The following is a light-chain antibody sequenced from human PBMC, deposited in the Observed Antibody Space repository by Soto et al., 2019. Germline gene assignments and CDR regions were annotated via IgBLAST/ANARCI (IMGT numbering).Light chain of an antibody. CDR2: AND. CDR1: SSNIGSNT. V-gene: IGLV1-44*01. J-gene: IGLJ2*01. CDR3: AAWDDSLNGLI. Sequence: QSVLTQPPSSSGTPGQRVSLSCSGSSSNIGSNTVNWYQRFPGTAPKLLIYANDQRPSGIPARFSASKSGTSASLAISGLQSEYEADYYCAAWDDSLNGLIFGRGTKRTVL.